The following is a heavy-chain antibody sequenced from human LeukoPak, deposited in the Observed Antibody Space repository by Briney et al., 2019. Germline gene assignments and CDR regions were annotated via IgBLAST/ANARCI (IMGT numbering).Heavy chain of an antibody. CDR3: ARNRDYAIGV. V-gene: IGHV3-7*01. CDR2: IKQDGSEN. J-gene: IGHJ6*02. CDR1: GFSFSSYW. D-gene: IGHD3-16*02. Sequence: GGSLRLSCVASGFSFSSYWMSWVRQAPGKGLEWVAGIKQDGSENHYVDSVKGRFTVSRDNAKNSLYLQMNSLRVEDTAVYYCARNRDYAIGVCGQGTTVIVSS.